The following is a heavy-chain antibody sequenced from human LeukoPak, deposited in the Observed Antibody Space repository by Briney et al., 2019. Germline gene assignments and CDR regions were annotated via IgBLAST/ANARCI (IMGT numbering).Heavy chain of an antibody. D-gene: IGHD3-9*01. J-gene: IGHJ4*02. V-gene: IGHV3-30*02. CDR1: GFTFSSYG. Sequence: AGGSLRLSCAASGFTFSSYGMHWVRQAPGKGLEWVAVIWYGGSNKYYADSVKGRFTISRDNSKNTLYLQMNSLRAEDTAVYYCAKAAPVLRYFDWENYWGQGTLVTVSS. CDR2: IWYGGSNK. CDR3: AKAAPVLRYFDWENY.